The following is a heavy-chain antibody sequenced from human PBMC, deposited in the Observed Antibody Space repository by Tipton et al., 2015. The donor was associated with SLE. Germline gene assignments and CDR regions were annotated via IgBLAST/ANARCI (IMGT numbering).Heavy chain of an antibody. CDR1: GFIFSSYE. V-gene: IGHV3-48*03. J-gene: IGHJ4*02. Sequence: SLRLSCVASGFIFSSYEMNWVRQAPGKGLEWVSYISSSGSTLYYADSVKGRFTISRDNAKNSLYLQMNSLRAEDTAVYYCARDGAYCGGDCYSPFDYWGQGTLVTVSS. CDR2: ISSSGSTL. CDR3: ARDGAYCGGDCYSPFDY. D-gene: IGHD2-21*02.